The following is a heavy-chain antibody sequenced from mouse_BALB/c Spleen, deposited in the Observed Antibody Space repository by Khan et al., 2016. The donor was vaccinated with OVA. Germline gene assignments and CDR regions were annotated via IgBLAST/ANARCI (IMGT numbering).Heavy chain of an antibody. J-gene: IGHJ3*01. CDR2: MSSGGDYT. CDR3: ASQLTGSFAY. CDR1: GFTFSSYS. Sequence: EVKLVESGGDLVKPGGSLKLSCAASGFTFSSYSMSWVRQIPDKRLEWVATMSSGGDYTYYPDSVKGRFTISRDNAKNTLYLQMSSLKSEDTAMYYCASQLTGSFAYWGQGTLVTVSA. V-gene: IGHV5-6*01. D-gene: IGHD4-1*01.